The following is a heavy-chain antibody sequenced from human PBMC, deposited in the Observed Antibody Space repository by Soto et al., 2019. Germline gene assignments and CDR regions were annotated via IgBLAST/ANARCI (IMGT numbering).Heavy chain of an antibody. V-gene: IGHV3-23*01. Sequence: GGSLRLSCAASGFTFRNYDMSWVRQAPGKGLEWVSAISARGGGPYYTDSVRGRFTISRDNSKNTLYLQMNSLRVEDTAVYYCSIRQWCPYHCYLQAYRGQGSLVPVSS. D-gene: IGHD2-21*01. CDR3: SIRQWCPYHCYLQAY. J-gene: IGHJ4*01. CDR2: ISARGGGP. CDR1: GFTFRNYD.